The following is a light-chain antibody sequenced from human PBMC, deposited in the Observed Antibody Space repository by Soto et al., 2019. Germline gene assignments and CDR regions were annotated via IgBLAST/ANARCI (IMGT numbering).Light chain of an antibody. J-gene: IGKJ2*01. Sequence: DIQMTQSPSSLSASVGDTVTINCRASQGIGNDLGWYQQRPGEAPKRLIYAASTLQNEVPSRFSGSGSGTYFTLTITSLHPEDFATYYCLQHHTYPLTFGQGTKLEI. CDR3: LQHHTYPLT. V-gene: IGKV1-17*01. CDR2: AAS. CDR1: QGIGND.